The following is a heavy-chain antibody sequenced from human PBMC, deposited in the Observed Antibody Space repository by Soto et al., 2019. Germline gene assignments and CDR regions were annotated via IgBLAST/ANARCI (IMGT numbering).Heavy chain of an antibody. CDR1: GYTFTAYY. CDR2: INLKFGDT. V-gene: IGHV1-2*02. D-gene: IGHD3-10*01. J-gene: IGHJ6*02. Sequence: QVQLVQSGAEVKEPGDSVRVSCEASGYTFTAYYIHWVRQAPGQGLEWMGWINLKFGDTTYAQDLQGRVSMTRDMSISTVYMELSRLTSDDTAIYYCARNMDYYYGPGSGNGHGFWGQGTTVTVFS. CDR3: ARNMDYYYGPGSGNGHGF.